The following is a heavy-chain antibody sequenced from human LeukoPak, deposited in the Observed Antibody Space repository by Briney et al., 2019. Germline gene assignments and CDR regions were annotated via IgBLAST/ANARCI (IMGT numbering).Heavy chain of an antibody. CDR1: GFTFSSYA. CDR3: AKDFYCSSTSCSSLDY. Sequence: GGSLRLSCAASGFTFSSYAMSWVRQAPGKGLEWVSAISGSGGSTYYADSMKGRFTISRDNSKNTLYLQMNSLRAEDTAVYYCAKDFYCSSTSCSSLDYWGQGTLVTVSS. V-gene: IGHV3-23*01. J-gene: IGHJ4*02. CDR2: ISGSGGST. D-gene: IGHD2-2*01.